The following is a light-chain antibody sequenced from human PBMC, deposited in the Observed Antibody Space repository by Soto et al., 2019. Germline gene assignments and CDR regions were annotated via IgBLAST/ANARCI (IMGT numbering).Light chain of an antibody. Sequence: IVMTQPPATLPVSPGERTTLSCRASQSVRSNHLALYQQKPGQAPRLLIYGGSSRATGIPVRFNGSGSETDFTLTITRLEPEDFAVYYCQQYSSSRTFGQGTRWIS. V-gene: IGKV3-20*01. CDR3: QQYSSSRT. J-gene: IGKJ1*01. CDR2: GGS. CDR1: QSVRSNH.